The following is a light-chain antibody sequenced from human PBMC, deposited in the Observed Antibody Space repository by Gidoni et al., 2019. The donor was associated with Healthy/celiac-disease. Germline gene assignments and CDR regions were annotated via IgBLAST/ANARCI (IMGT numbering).Light chain of an antibody. CDR2: AAS. J-gene: IGKJ5*01. V-gene: IGKV1-39*01. CDR1: QSISSY. CDR3: QQSYSTPT. Sequence: DIQMTQSPSSLSASVGDRVTITCRASQSISSYLNWYQQKPGKAPKLLNYAASSLQSGVPPRFSGSGSGTDFTLTISSLQPEDFATYYCQQSYSTPTFGQXTRLEIK.